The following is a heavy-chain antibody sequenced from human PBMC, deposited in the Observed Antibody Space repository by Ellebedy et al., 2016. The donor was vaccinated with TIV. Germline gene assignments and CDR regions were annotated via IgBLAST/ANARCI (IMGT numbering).Heavy chain of an antibody. CDR1: GGTFSSYA. CDR2: MNPNSGNT. Sequence: ASVKVSCKASGGTFSSYAINWVRQATGQGLEWMGWMNPNSGNTGYAQKFQGRVTMTRNTSKSTAYMELSSLRSEDTAVYYCARAPGIAAAGTFGDYWGQGTLVTVSS. CDR3: ARAPGIAAAGTFGDY. J-gene: IGHJ4*02. D-gene: IGHD6-13*01. V-gene: IGHV1-8*02.